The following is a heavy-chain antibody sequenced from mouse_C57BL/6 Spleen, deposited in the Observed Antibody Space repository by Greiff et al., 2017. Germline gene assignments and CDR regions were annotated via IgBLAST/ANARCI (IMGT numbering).Heavy chain of an antibody. Sequence: EVKLMESGAGLVKPGGSLKLSCAASGFTFSSYAMSWVRQTPEKRLEWVAYISSGGDYIYYADTVKGRFTISRDNARNTLYLQMSSLKSEDTAMYYCTRAAFYGSSRYFDYWGQGTTLTVSS. J-gene: IGHJ2*01. D-gene: IGHD1-1*01. CDR1: GFTFSSYA. CDR2: ISSGGDYI. V-gene: IGHV5-9-1*02. CDR3: TRAAFYGSSRYFDY.